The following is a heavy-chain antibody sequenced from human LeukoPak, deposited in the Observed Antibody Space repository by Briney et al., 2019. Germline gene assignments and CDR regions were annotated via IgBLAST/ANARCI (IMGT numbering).Heavy chain of an antibody. Sequence: ASVKVSCTASGYTFVSYGINWVRQAPGQGLEWMGWISTSNGATNSAQELQGRVTMTADTSTSTAYMELRSLRSDDTAVYYCARGRSGRSYDAFDIWGLGTLVTVSS. CDR1: GYTFVSYG. D-gene: IGHD1-26*01. CDR3: ARGRSGRSYDAFDI. J-gene: IGHJ3*02. CDR2: ISTSNGAT. V-gene: IGHV1-18*01.